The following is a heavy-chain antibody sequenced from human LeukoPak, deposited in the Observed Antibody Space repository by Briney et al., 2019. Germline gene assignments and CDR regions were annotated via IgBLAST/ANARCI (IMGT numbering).Heavy chain of an antibody. CDR2: IYYSGST. CDR1: GGSISSYY. V-gene: IGHV4-59*08. J-gene: IGHJ4*02. D-gene: IGHD6-13*01. Sequence: SSETLSLTCTVSGGSISSYYWSWIRQPPGKGLEWIGYIYYSGSTNYNPSLKSRGTISVDTSKNQFSLKLSSVTAADTAVYYCARATGYSSRQPIDYWGQGTLVTVSS. CDR3: ARATGYSSRQPIDY.